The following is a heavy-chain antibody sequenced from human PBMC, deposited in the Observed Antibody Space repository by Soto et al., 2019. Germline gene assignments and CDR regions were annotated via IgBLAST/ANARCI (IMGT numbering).Heavy chain of an antibody. D-gene: IGHD2-15*01. CDR3: ARGDREDIAVVVGVRPGEYGVDV. V-gene: IGHV3-30-3*01. CDR2: ISYDGSNQ. CDR1: GFTFRSYA. J-gene: IGHJ6*02. Sequence: QVQLVESGGGVVQPGRSLRLSCAASGFTFRSYAMHWVRQAPGKGLECVAVISYDGSNQFYRDYLKGRFTISRDNSKNTLYLQINSLRYDDTAVYYCARGDREDIAVVVGVRPGEYGVDVWGQGTTVTVSS.